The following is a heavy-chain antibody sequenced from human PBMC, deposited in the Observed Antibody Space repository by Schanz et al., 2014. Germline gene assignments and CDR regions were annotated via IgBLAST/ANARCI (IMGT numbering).Heavy chain of an antibody. Sequence: VQLVESGGGFVQPGGSLGLSCAASGFIFSNYGMHWVRQAPGKGLEWVAVIWSDGSGKYYADSVKGRFTISRDSPKNTLYRQMNSLSADDTAVYYCAREQIMAAAGLVDYWGHGTLVTVSS. CDR2: IWSDGSGK. D-gene: IGHD6-13*01. CDR3: AREQIMAAAGLVDY. V-gene: IGHV3-33*01. J-gene: IGHJ4*01. CDR1: GFIFSNYG.